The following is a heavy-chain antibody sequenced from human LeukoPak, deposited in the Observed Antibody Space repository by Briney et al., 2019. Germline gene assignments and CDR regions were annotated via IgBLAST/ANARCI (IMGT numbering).Heavy chain of an antibody. CDR3: ARGASVVAGSDDVFDI. Sequence: PGGSLRLSCAASGFTLSRNSMNWVRQAPGKGLEWVSSISSSSSYIYYADSVKGRFTISRDNAKKSLYLQMNSLRADDTAVYYCARGASVVAGSDDVFDIWGQGTMVTVSS. J-gene: IGHJ3*02. D-gene: IGHD6-19*01. V-gene: IGHV3-21*01. CDR2: ISSSSSYI. CDR1: GFTLSRNS.